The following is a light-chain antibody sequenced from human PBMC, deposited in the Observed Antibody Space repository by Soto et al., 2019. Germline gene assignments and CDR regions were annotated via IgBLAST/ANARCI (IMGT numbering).Light chain of an antibody. CDR3: SSYAGSNKVV. CDR2: EVT. V-gene: IGLV2-8*01. J-gene: IGLJ3*02. CDR1: SSDVGTFNY. Sequence: QSVLTQPPSASESPGQSVTISCTGTSSDVGTFNYVSWYQQHPDKAPKLMIYEVTQRPSGVPDRFSGSKSGNTASLTVSGLQAEDEADYNCSSYAGSNKVVFGGGTELTVL.